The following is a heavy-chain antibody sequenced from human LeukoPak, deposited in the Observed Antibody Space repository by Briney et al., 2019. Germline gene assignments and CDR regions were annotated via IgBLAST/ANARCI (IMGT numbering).Heavy chain of an antibody. D-gene: IGHD6-13*01. J-gene: IGHJ4*02. V-gene: IGHV1-2*02. CDR3: ARDMGSNWSFDH. CDR1: GYTFSGYY. CDR2: INPNSGGT. Sequence: ASVKVSCKASGYTFSGYYMHWVRRAPGQGLEWMGWINPNSGGTNYAQKFQGRVTMTRDTSISTAYMELSRLRSDDTAVYYCARDMGSNWSFDHWGQGTLVTVSS.